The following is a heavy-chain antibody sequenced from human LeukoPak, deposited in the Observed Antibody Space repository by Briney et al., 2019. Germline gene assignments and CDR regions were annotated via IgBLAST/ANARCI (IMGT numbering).Heavy chain of an antibody. Sequence: GGSLRLSCAASGFTFSSYWMSWVRQAPGKGLEWVANIKQDGSEKYYVDSVKGRFTISRDNSKNTLYLQMNSLRAEDTAVYYCARDAYSSSPFYYYYGMDVWGQGTTVTVSS. CDR1: GFTFSSYW. J-gene: IGHJ6*02. CDR2: IKQDGSEK. D-gene: IGHD6-13*01. CDR3: ARDAYSSSPFYYYYGMDV. V-gene: IGHV3-7*01.